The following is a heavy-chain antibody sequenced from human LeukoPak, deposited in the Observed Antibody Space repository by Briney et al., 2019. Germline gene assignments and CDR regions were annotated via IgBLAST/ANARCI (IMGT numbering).Heavy chain of an antibody. Sequence: ASVKVSCKASGYTFTGYYMHWVRQAPGQGLEWMGWINPNSGGTNYAQKFQGRVTMTRNTSISTAYMELSSLRSEDTAVYYCARGPSPYYYDSSGYYSWGQGTLVTVSS. CDR2: INPNSGGT. D-gene: IGHD3-22*01. J-gene: IGHJ4*02. V-gene: IGHV1-2*02. CDR1: GYTFTGYY. CDR3: ARGPSPYYYDSSGYYS.